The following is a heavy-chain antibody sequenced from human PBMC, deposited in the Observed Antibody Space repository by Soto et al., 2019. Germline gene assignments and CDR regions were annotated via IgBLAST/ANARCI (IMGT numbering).Heavy chain of an antibody. D-gene: IGHD3-16*01. CDR1: GFTVSSNY. CDR2: IYSGGST. Sequence: GGSLRLSCAASGFTVSSNYMSWVRQAPGKGLEWVSVIYSGGSTYYADSVKGRFTISRDNSKNTLYLQMNSLRAEDTAVYYCARSIMITFGGGFDYWGQGTLVTVSS. V-gene: IGHV3-66*01. CDR3: ARSIMITFGGGFDY. J-gene: IGHJ4*02.